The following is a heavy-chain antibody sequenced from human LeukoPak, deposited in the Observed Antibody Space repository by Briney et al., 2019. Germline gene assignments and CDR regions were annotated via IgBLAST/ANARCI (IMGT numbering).Heavy chain of an antibody. V-gene: IGHV3-30*02. J-gene: IGHJ6*03. CDR3: AKPVIPSSYQETYYMDV. D-gene: IGHD2-21*01. Sequence: PGGSLRLSCAASGFILSAYGMHWVRQAPGEGLEWVAYIRHDESRTFYADSAKGRFTISRDDSKNTLYLQMHILRAEDTALYYCAKPVIPSSYQETYYMDVWGKGTTVTVS. CDR2: IRHDESRT. CDR1: GFILSAYG.